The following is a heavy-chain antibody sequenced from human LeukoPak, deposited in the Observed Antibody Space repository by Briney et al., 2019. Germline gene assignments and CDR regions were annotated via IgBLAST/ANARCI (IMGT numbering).Heavy chain of an antibody. J-gene: IGHJ4*02. V-gene: IGHV3-23*01. Sequence: GGSLRLSCVASGFTFSSYAMSWVRQAPGKGLEWVSAMSGSGGKKYYADSVKGRFTLSRDNSKNTLYLQMNSLRAEDTAVYYCAKWGCSGGSCYPFDYWGQGTLVTVSS. D-gene: IGHD2-15*01. CDR2: MSGSGGKK. CDR3: AKWGCSGGSCYPFDY. CDR1: GFTFSSYA.